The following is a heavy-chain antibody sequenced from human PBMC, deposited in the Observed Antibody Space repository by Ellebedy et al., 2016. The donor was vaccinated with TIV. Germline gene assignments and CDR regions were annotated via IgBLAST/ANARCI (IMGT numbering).Heavy chain of an antibody. V-gene: IGHV3-21*06. D-gene: IGHD4-23*01. CDR3: AKSTVINPEGDAYDI. CDR2: IDSSGTYI. Sequence: GESLKISCAASGFPVTSNYMNWVRQPSGQGLEWVSSIDSSGTYIYYADSVKGRFTISRDNTKNSLYLHMNSLRAEDTAVYYCAKSTVINPEGDAYDIWGQGTKVTVSS. J-gene: IGHJ3*02. CDR1: GFPVTSNY.